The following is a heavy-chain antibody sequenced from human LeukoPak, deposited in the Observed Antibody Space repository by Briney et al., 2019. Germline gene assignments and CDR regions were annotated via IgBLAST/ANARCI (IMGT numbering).Heavy chain of an antibody. V-gene: IGHV3-21*01. Sequence: PGGSLRLSCAASGFTFSSYSMNWVRQAPGKGLEWVSSISSSSSYIYYADSVKGRFTISRDNAKNSLYLQMNSLRAEDTAVYYCASLSRDGYNPRFDYWGQGTLVTVSS. D-gene: IGHD5-24*01. CDR1: GFTFSSYS. CDR2: ISSSSSYI. J-gene: IGHJ4*02. CDR3: ASLSRDGYNPRFDY.